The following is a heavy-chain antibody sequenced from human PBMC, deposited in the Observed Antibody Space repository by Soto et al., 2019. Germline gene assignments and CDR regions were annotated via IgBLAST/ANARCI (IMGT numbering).Heavy chain of an antibody. V-gene: IGHV3-9*01. CDR2: ISWNSGSI. CDR3: AKAPRYSSSWYAYFQH. J-gene: IGHJ1*01. D-gene: IGHD6-13*01. CDR1: GFTFDDYA. Sequence: DVQLVESGGGLVQPGRSLRLSCAASGFTFDDYAMHWVRQAPGKGLEWVSGISWNSGSIGYADSVKGRFTISRDNAKNSLYLQMNSLRAEDTALYYCAKAPRYSSSWYAYFQHWGQGTLVTVSS.